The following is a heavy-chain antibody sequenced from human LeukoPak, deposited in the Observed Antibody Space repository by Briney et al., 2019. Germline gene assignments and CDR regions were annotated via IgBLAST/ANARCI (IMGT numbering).Heavy chain of an antibody. J-gene: IGHJ4*02. CDR3: ARESKLGNTYAYDY. D-gene: IGHD3-16*01. V-gene: IGHV4-31*03. Sequence: SETLSLTCTVSGGSISSGGYYWSWIRQHPGKGLEWIGYIYYSGSTYYNPSLKSRVTISVDTSKNQFSLKLSSVTAEDTAVYYCARESKLGNTYAYDYWGQGTLVTVSS. CDR1: GGSISSGGYY. CDR2: IYYSGST.